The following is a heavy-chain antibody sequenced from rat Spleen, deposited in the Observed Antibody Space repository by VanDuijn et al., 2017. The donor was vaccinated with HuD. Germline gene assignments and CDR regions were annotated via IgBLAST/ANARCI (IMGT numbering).Heavy chain of an antibody. Sequence: EVQLVESGGGLVQPGRSLKLSCVASGFTFSYYWMTWIRQAPTKGLEWVAIISYDGSRIYYRDSVKGRFTISRDNAKSILYLQMDSLRSEDTATYYCARQWDYWGQGVMVTVSS. CDR3: ARQWDY. J-gene: IGHJ2*01. CDR1: GFTFSYYW. V-gene: IGHV5-29*01. CDR2: ISYDGSRI.